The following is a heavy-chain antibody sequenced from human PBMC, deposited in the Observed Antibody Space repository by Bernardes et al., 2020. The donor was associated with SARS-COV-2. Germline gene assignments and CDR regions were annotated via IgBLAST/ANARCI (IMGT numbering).Heavy chain of an antibody. CDR2: INPNSGGT. CDR3: TLLLWFGELSQDYYYYGMDV. D-gene: IGHD3-10*01. V-gene: IGHV1-2*02. J-gene: IGHJ6*02. Sequence: ASVKVSCKASGYTFTGYYMHWVRQAPGQGLEWMGWINPNSGGTNYAQKFQGRVTMTRDTSISTAYMELSRLRSDDTAVYYCTLLLWFGELSQDYYYYGMDVWGQGTTVTVSS. CDR1: GYTFTGYY.